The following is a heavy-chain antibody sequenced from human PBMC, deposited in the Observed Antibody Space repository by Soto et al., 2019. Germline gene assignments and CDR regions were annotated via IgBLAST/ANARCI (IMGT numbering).Heavy chain of an antibody. V-gene: IGHV5-10-1*01. J-gene: IGHJ6*02. Sequence: GESLKISCKGSGYSFPSYWISWVLQTPGKRLEWMGRIDPSDSYTNYSPSFQGHVTISADKSISTAYLQWSSLKASDTAMYYCARSIVVVPAANRGSGMDVWGQGTTVTVTS. D-gene: IGHD2-2*01. CDR1: GYSFPSYW. CDR3: ARSIVVVPAANRGSGMDV. CDR2: IDPSDSYT.